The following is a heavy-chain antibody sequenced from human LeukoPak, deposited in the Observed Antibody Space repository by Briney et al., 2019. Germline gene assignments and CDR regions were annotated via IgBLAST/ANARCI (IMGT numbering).Heavy chain of an antibody. CDR2: ITNDESRQ. CDR3: AKGRRTGFVDY. CDR1: IFVFSKYY. J-gene: IGHJ4*02. D-gene: IGHD1-1*01. V-gene: IGHV3-30*18. Sequence: GGSLRLSCETSIFVFSKYYMHWVRLAPGKGLEWLAVITNDESRQYYADSVKGRFTVSRDNSKSLLFLQMESLRHDDTGIYYCAKGRRTGFVDYWGQGALVTVSS.